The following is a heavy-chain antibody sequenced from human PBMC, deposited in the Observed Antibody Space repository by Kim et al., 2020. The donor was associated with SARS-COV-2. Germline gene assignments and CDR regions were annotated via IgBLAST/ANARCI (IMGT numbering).Heavy chain of an antibody. D-gene: IGHD2-2*01. CDR1: GGSISSYY. CDR3: ARGGHEYQLLEKHYNWFDP. Sequence: SETLSLTCTVSGGSISSYYWSWIRQPPGKGLEWIGYIYYSGSTNYNPSLKSRVTISVDTSKNQFSLKLSSVTAADTAVYYCARGGHEYQLLEKHYNWFDPWGQGTLVTVSS. J-gene: IGHJ5*02. CDR2: IYYSGST. V-gene: IGHV4-59*01.